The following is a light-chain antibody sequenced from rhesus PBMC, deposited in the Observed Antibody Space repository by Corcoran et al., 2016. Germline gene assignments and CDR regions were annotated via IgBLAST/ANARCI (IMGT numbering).Light chain of an antibody. CDR2: DAY. CDR3: LQHNTYPWT. V-gene: IGKV1-28*03. J-gene: IGKJ1*01. CDR1: QRISRY. Sequence: DIQMTQSPSSLSESVGDTVSITCRASQRISRYLSWFQQQLGKAPNPLIYDAYTLERGVLSRFSGSGSGTDFTLTSSSMQPEDFATYYCLQHNTYPWTFGQGTKVEIK.